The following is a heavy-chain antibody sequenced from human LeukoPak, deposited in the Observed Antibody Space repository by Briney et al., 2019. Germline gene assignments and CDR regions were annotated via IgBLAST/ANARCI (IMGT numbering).Heavy chain of an antibody. J-gene: IGHJ4*02. D-gene: IGHD6-19*01. CDR2: ISTSDATM. CDR1: GFNFSNFG. Sequence: GFLKLSRASPGFNFSNFGMNWVRPAPGEGLEWISYISTSDATMYADSVKGRFTISRDNAKNSLYLQMNSLRAEDTAVYYCARHNGWYDYWGQGTLVTVSS. V-gene: IGHV3-48*03. CDR3: ARHNGWYDY.